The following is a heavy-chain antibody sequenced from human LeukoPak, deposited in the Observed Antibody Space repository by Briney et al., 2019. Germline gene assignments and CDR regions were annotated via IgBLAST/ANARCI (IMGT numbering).Heavy chain of an antibody. Sequence: SETLSLTCTVSGGSISSYYWSWLRQPPGKGLEWIGYIYYSGSTNYNPSLKSRVTISVDTSKNQFSLKLSSVTAADTAVYYCARQFYDAFDIWGQGTMVTVSS. CDR2: IYYSGST. CDR1: GGSISSYY. V-gene: IGHV4-59*01. CDR3: ARQFYDAFDI. J-gene: IGHJ3*02.